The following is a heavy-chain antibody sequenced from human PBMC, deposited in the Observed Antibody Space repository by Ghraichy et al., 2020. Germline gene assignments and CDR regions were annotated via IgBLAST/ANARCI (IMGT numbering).Heavy chain of an antibody. CDR2: INHSGST. Sequence: GSLRLSCAVYGGSFSGYYWSWIRQPPGKGLEWIGEINHSGSTNYNPSLKSRVTISVDTSKNQFSLKLSSVTAADTAVYYCARGWSKSIAAPRRAVFDYWGQGTLVTVSS. V-gene: IGHV4-34*01. CDR1: GGSFSGYY. D-gene: IGHD6-6*01. CDR3: ARGWSKSIAAPRRAVFDY. J-gene: IGHJ4*02.